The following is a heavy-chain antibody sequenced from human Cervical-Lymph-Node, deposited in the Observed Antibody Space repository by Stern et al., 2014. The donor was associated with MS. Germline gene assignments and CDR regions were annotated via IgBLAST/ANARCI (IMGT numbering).Heavy chain of an antibody. Sequence: EVQLVESGGDLVQPGGSLRLSFQASGFAFGASALNWVRQPPGRGLEWISFISSFSKTIYYADSVKGRFIISRDNAKNSLYLQMNSLRAEDTAVYYCARGITIFGEGLWGQGTPVTVSS. D-gene: IGHD3-3*01. V-gene: IGHV3-48*01. CDR2: ISSFSKTI. CDR3: ARGITIFGEGL. CDR1: GFAFGASA. J-gene: IGHJ4*02.